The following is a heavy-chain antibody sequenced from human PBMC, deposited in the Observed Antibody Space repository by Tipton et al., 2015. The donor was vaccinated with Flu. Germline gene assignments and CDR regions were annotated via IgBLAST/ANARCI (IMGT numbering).Heavy chain of an antibody. CDR1: GFTFSDFA. CDR2: IDILSNT. D-gene: IGHD3-16*01. Sequence: SLRLSCAASGFTFSDFALKWVRQAPGEGLEWVSTIDILSNTYYADSVKGRFAISRDNAKHTVYLQMNGLRAEDTALYYCAKSGGRRTHFSDSWGQGTLVVVSS. J-gene: IGHJ4*02. V-gene: IGHV3-23*01. CDR3: AKSGGRRTHFSDS.